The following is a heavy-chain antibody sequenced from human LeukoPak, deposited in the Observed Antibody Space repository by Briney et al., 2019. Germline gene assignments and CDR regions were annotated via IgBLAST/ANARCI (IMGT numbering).Heavy chain of an antibody. CDR2: IKQDGSEK. CDR3: ARRGSSSEEMVNWNDRYYFDY. D-gene: IGHD1-20*01. J-gene: IGHJ4*02. CDR1: GFTFSSYW. Sequence: PGGSLRLSCAASGFTFSSYWMSWVRQAPGKGLEWVANIKQDGSEKYYVDSVKGRFTISRDNAKNSLYLQMNSLRAEDTAVYYCARRGSSSEEMVNWNDRYYFDYWGQGTLVTVSS. V-gene: IGHV3-7*01.